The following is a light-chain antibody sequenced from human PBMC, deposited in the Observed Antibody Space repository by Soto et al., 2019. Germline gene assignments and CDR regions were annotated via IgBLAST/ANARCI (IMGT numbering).Light chain of an antibody. Sequence: QSVLTQPASVSGSPGQSITISCTGTISDVGTYNLVSWFQQHPGKAPKLMIFGVTERPSGVSNRFSGSKSGNAASLTISGLQAEDEADYYCCSYAGGGSYVFGTGTKVTVL. CDR1: ISDVGTYNL. CDR3: CSYAGGGSYV. J-gene: IGLJ1*01. V-gene: IGLV2-23*02. CDR2: GVT.